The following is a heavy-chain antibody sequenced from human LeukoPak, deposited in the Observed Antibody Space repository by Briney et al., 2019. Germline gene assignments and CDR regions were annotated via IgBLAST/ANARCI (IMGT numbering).Heavy chain of an antibody. CDR1: GFTFSSYE. D-gene: IGHD3-10*01. CDR2: ISSSGSTI. Sequence: GGSLRLSCAASGFTFSSYEMNWVRQAPGKGLEWVSYISSSGSTIYYADSVKGRFTTSRGNAKNSLYLQMNSLRAEDTAVYYCARVDYYGSGSPSGMDVWGKGTTVTVSS. J-gene: IGHJ6*04. CDR3: ARVDYYGSGSPSGMDV. V-gene: IGHV3-48*03.